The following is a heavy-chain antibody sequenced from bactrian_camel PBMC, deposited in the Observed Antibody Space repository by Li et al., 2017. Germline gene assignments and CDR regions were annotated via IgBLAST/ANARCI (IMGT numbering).Heavy chain of an antibody. J-gene: IGHJ4*01. Sequence: QVQLVESGGGSVQAGGSLRLSCTASGYTSGTYCMGWYRQAPGKEREGVAHMDSLGNPSYADSVKGRFIITRDKAKDLVYLQMNGLQPEDTGMYYCAADQLYGTCRDVLDFPARGQGTQVTVS. CDR1: GYTSGTYC. D-gene: IGHD6*01. CDR3: AADQLYGTCRDVLDFPA. V-gene: IGHV3S53*01. CDR2: MDSLGNP.